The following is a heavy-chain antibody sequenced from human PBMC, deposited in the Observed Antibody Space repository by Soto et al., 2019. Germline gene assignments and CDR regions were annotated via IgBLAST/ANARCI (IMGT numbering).Heavy chain of an antibody. CDR1: GYTFTSYD. V-gene: IGHV1-8*01. CDR3: ARGGVLMVYAIPSYCGLDV. J-gene: IGHJ6*02. CDR2: MNPNSGNT. Sequence: ASVKVSCKASGYTFTSYDINWVRQATGQGLEWMGWMNPNSGNTGYAQKFQGRVTMTRSTSISTAYMELSSLRSEDTAVYYCARGGVLMVYAIPSYCGLDVSGQRNTVTGS. D-gene: IGHD2-8*01.